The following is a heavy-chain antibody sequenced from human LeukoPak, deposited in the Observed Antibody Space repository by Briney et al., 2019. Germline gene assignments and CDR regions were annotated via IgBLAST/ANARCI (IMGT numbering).Heavy chain of an antibody. D-gene: IGHD3-22*01. CDR3: ARAYYYDSSGYPEWYFDL. Sequence: PSETLSLTCAVYGESFSGYYWSWIRQPPGKGLEWIGEIYHSGSTNYNPSLKSRVTISVDKSKNQFSLKLSSVTAADTAVYYCARAYYYDSSGYPEWYFDLWGRGTLVTVSS. CDR1: GESFSGYY. J-gene: IGHJ2*01. CDR2: IYHSGST. V-gene: IGHV4-34*01.